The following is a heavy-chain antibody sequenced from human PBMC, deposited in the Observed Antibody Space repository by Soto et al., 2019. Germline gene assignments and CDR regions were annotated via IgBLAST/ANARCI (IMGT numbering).Heavy chain of an antibody. CDR1: GYTFTSYD. CDR2: MNPNSGNT. V-gene: IGHV1-8*01. J-gene: IGHJ6*03. CDR3: ARVPAVYQLPYYYYYYYMDV. D-gene: IGHD2-2*01. Sequence: ASVKVSCKASGYTFTSYDINWVRQATGQGLEWMGWMNPNSGNTGYAQKFQGRVTMTRNTSISTAYMELSSLRSEDTAVYYCARVPAVYQLPYYYYYYYMDVWGKGTTVTVSS.